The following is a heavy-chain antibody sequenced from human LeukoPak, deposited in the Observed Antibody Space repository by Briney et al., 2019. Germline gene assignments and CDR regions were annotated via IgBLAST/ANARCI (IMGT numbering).Heavy chain of an antibody. CDR1: GGTFSSYA. CDR3: AREQLEGYSGSSGGFDY. V-gene: IGHV1-69*13. D-gene: IGHD1-26*01. CDR2: IIPIFGTA. J-gene: IGHJ4*02. Sequence: SVKVSCKASGGTFSSYAISWVRQAPGQGLEWMGGIIPIFGTANYAQKFQGRVTITADESTSTAYMELSSLRSEDTAVYYCAREQLEGYSGSSGGFDYWGQGTLVTVSS.